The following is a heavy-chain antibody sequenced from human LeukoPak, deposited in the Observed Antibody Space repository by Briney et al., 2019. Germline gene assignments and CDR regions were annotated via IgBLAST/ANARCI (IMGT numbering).Heavy chain of an antibody. CDR2: IIPILGIA. CDR1: GGTFSSYA. J-gene: IGHJ5*02. Sequence: SVKVSCKASGGTFSSYAISWVRQAPGQGLEWMGRIIPILGIANYAQKFQGRVTITADKSTSTAYMELSSLRSEDTAVYYCSKAVDKGFWSGTTHSFDPWGQGTLVTVSS. CDR3: SKAVDKGFWSGTTHSFDP. V-gene: IGHV1-69*04. D-gene: IGHD3-3*01.